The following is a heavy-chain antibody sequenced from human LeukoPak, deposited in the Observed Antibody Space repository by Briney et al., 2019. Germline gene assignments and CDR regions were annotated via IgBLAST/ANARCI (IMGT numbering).Heavy chain of an antibody. D-gene: IGHD5-24*01. Sequence: GGSLRLSCAASGFTFSSYWMSWVRQAPGKGLEWVANIKQDGSEKYYVDSVKGRFTISRDNAKNSLYLQMNSLRAEDTAVYYCARETRDGYNYFGYWGQGTLVTVSS. CDR1: GFTFSSYW. CDR3: ARETRDGYNYFGY. CDR2: IKQDGSEK. J-gene: IGHJ4*02. V-gene: IGHV3-7*01.